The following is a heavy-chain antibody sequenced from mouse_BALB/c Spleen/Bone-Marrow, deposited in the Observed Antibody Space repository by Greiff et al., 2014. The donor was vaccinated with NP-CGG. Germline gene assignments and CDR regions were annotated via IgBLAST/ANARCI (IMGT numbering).Heavy chain of an antibody. CDR2: IDPENGNT. V-gene: IGHV14-1*02. CDR3: TRTYSFDY. Sequence: EVQLQQSGAELARPGALVKLSCKASGFNIKDYYMHWVKQRPEQGLEWIGWIDPENGNTIYDPKFQGKASITADTSSNTAYLQLSSLTSEDTAVYYCTRTYSFDYWGQGTTLTVSS. CDR1: GFNIKDYY. J-gene: IGHJ2*01.